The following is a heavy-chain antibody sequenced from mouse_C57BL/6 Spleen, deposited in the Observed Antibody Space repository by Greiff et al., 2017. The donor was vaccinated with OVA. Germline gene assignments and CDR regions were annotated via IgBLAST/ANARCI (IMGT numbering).Heavy chain of an antibody. CDR1: GFTFSSYA. J-gene: IGHJ4*01. Sequence: EVQRVESGEGLVKPGGSLKLSCAASGFTFSSYAMSWVRQTPEKRLEWVAYISSGGDYIYYADTVKGRFTISRDNARNTLYLQMSSLKSEDTAMYYCTRDTTVGRYYYAMDYWGQGTSVTVSS. CDR3: TRDTTVGRYYYAMDY. CDR2: ISSGGDYI. V-gene: IGHV5-9-1*02. D-gene: IGHD1-1*01.